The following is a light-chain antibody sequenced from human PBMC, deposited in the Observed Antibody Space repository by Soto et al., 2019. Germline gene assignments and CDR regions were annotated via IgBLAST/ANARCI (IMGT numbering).Light chain of an antibody. CDR3: QHGINWPPT. CDR2: DAS. V-gene: IGKV3-11*01. Sequence: EIVLTQSPATLALSPGESATLSCRASQSVRNYLAWYQQNPSQAPRLLIYDASNRASGIPARFSGSGYVTDFTPAISCLEPEDFAIYYCQHGINWPPTFSQGTKVEI. J-gene: IGKJ1*01. CDR1: QSVRNY.